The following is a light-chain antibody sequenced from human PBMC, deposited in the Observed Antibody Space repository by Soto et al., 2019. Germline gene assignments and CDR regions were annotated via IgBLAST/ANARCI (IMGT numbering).Light chain of an antibody. CDR1: QSLLHSNGYTY. J-gene: IGKJ4*01. CDR3: MQALQTPST. CDR2: LGS. Sequence: DIVMTQSPLSLPVTPGEPASISCRSSQSLLHSNGYTYLDWYLQKPGQSPQLLIYLGSNRASWVPDRFSGSGSGTDFTLKISRVEAADVGVYYCMQALQTPSTFGGGTKVEIK. V-gene: IGKV2-28*01.